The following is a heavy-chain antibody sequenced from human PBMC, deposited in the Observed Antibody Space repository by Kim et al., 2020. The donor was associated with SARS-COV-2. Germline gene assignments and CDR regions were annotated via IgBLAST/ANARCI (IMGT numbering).Heavy chain of an antibody. D-gene: IGHD6-19*01. CDR3: ARSHSSGWDQIQDY. Sequence: SQKFKGRVTITRDTAASTAYMELSSLRSEDTAVYYCARSHSSGWDQIQDYWGQGTLVTVSS. V-gene: IGHV1-3*01. J-gene: IGHJ4*02.